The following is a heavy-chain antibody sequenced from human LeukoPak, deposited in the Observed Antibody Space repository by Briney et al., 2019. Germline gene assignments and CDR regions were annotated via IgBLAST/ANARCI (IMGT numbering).Heavy chain of an antibody. CDR3: AKGGRRGYYYYYYMDV. CDR1: GFTFSSYA. Sequence: GGSLRLSCAASGFTFSSYAMSWVRQAPGKGLEWVSAISGSGGSTYYADSVKGRITISRDNSKNTLYLQMNSLRAEDTAVYYCAKGGRRGYYYYYYMDVWGKGTTVTVSS. D-gene: IGHD3-10*01. V-gene: IGHV3-23*01. CDR2: ISGSGGST. J-gene: IGHJ6*03.